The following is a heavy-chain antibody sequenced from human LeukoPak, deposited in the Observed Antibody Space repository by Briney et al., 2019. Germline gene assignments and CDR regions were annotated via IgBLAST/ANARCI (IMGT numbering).Heavy chain of an antibody. Sequence: GGSLRLSCAASGFTVSSNYMSWVRQAPGKGLEWVSYISSSGSTIYYADSVKGRFTISRDNAKNSLYLQMNSLRAEDTAVYYCARGSTRRTDDAFDIWGQGTMVTVSS. V-gene: IGHV3-11*01. D-gene: IGHD5/OR15-5a*01. J-gene: IGHJ3*02. CDR3: ARGSTRRTDDAFDI. CDR1: GFTVSSNY. CDR2: ISSSGSTI.